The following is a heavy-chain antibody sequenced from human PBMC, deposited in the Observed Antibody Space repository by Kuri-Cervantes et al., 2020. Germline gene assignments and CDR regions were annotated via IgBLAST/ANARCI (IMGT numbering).Heavy chain of an antibody. J-gene: IGHJ4*02. Sequence: ASVKVSCKASGYTFTSYDINWVRQATGQGLEWMGWMNPNSGNTGYAQKFQGRVTMTRNTSISTAYMELSSLRSEDTAVYYCARSRIVGATPHFDYWGQGTLVTVSS. CDR3: ARSRIVGATPHFDY. D-gene: IGHD1-26*01. CDR1: GYTFTSYD. CDR2: MNPNSGNT. V-gene: IGHV1-8*01.